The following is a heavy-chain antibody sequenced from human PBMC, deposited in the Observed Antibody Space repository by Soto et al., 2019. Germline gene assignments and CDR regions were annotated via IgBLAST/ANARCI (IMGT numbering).Heavy chain of an antibody. V-gene: IGHV3-23*01. CDR1: GFTFNTFP. CDR3: AKMGRTGWLRLPIDY. Sequence: EVQLLESGGGFVQSGGSLKLSCAASGFTFNTFPMSWIRQAPGKGPEWVSSISATGAVTSDADSVKGRFSISRDNSKNTLYLQMNSLRGDDTAVYYCAKMGRTGWLRLPIDYWGQGTLVSVSS. D-gene: IGHD6-19*01. J-gene: IGHJ4*02. CDR2: ISATGAVT.